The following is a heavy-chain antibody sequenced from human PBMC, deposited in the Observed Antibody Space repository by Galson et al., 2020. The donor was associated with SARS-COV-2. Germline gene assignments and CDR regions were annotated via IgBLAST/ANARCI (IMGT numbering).Heavy chain of an antibody. CDR2: IYSGGST. CDR3: ARVWTKYSSSWPYWYFDL. CDR1: GFTVSSNY. D-gene: IGHD6-13*01. J-gene: IGHJ2*01. Sequence: GESLKISCAASGFTVSSNYMSWVRQAPGKGLEWVSVIYSGGSTYYADSVKGRFTISRDNSKNTLYLQMNSLRAEDTAVYYCARVWTKYSSSWPYWYFDLWGRGTLVTVSS. V-gene: IGHV3-53*01.